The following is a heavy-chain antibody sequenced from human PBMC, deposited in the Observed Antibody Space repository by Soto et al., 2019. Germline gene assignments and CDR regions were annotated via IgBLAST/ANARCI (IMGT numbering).Heavy chain of an antibody. J-gene: IGHJ4*02. CDR1: GFTFGDYA. Sequence: GGSLRLSCTASGFTFGDYAMSWFRQAPGKGLEWVGFIRSKAYGGTTEYAASVKGRFTISRDDSKSIAYLQMNSLKTEDTAVYYCTRAEYPGTPDHWGQGTLVTVSS. CDR3: TRAEYPGTPDH. CDR2: IRSKAYGGTT. V-gene: IGHV3-49*03.